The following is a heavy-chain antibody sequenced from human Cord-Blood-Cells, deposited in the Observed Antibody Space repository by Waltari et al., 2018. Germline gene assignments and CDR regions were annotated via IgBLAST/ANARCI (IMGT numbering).Heavy chain of an antibody. D-gene: IGHD3-3*01. CDR1: GGSISSSSYY. CDR2: IYYSGST. V-gene: IGHV4-39*01. Sequence: QLQLQESGPGLVKPSETLSLTCTVSGGSISSSSYYWRWIRQPPGQGLEWIGSIYYSGSTYYNPSLKSRVTISVDTSKNQFSLKLSSVTAADTAVYYCARFLEWLYYFDYWGQGTLVTVSS. CDR3: ARFLEWLYYFDY. J-gene: IGHJ4*02.